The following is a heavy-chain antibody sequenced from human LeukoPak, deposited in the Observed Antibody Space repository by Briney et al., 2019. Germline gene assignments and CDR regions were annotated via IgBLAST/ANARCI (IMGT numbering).Heavy chain of an antibody. Sequence: ASVTVSCKASGYTFTSYGISWVRQAPGQGLEWMGWISAYNGNTNYAQKLQGRVTMTTDTSTSTAYMELRSLRSDDTAVYYCARDQLLRIYWYAFDIWGQGTMVTVSS. CDR3: ARDQLLRIYWYAFDI. CDR1: GYTFTSYG. V-gene: IGHV1-18*01. J-gene: IGHJ3*02. D-gene: IGHD2-2*01. CDR2: ISAYNGNT.